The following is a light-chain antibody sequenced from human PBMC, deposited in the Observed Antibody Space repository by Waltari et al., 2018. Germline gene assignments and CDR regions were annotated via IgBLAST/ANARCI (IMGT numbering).Light chain of an antibody. CDR1: NIGSYS. V-gene: IGLV3-21*04. CDR2: YDS. J-gene: IGLJ1*01. Sequence: SYVLTQPPSVSVAPGETASITCGGDNIGSYSVHWYQQKPGQAPVFGIFYDSDRSSGSPARFSGSNSGNPATLTITSVEAGDEARYYCQVWHADIDPGVFGTGTEVTVL. CDR3: QVWHADIDPGV.